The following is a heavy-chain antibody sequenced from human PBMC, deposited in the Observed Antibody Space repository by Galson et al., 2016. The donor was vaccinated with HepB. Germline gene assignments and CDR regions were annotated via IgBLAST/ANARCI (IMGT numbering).Heavy chain of an antibody. CDR3: AKGNNEYRDYWYFDH. Sequence: ETLSLTCVVSGGSIRNISWWSWVRQPPGKGLEWIGQIHHSGITSYNPSLKSRVTISVDNSKNQFSLKLSSVTAADTAVYYCAKGNNEYRDYWYFDHWGQGILVIVSS. CDR1: GGSIRNISW. D-gene: IGHD4-17*01. V-gene: IGHV4-4*02. J-gene: IGHJ4*02. CDR2: IHHSGIT.